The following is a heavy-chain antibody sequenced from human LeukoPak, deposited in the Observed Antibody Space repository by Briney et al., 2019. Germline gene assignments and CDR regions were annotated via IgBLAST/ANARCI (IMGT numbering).Heavy chain of an antibody. CDR2: IYTSGST. J-gene: IGHJ4*02. D-gene: IGHD3-22*01. CDR1: GGSISSYY. CDR3: ARAQAYYYDSSGYPTYYFDY. V-gene: IGHV4-4*07. Sequence: SETLSLTCTVSGGSISSYYWSWIRQPAGKGLEWIGRIYTSGSTSYNPSLKSRVTMSVDTSKNQFSLKLSSVTAADTAVYYCARAQAYYYDSSGYPTYYFDYWGQGTLVTVSS.